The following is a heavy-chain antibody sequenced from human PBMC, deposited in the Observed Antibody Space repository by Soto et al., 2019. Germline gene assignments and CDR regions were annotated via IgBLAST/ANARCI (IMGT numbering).Heavy chain of an antibody. Sequence: QVQLVQSGAEVKKPGSSVKVSCKASGGTFSSYTISWVRQAPGQGLEWMGRIIPILGIANYAQKFQGRVTITADKSTSTAYMELSSLSSEDTAVYYCASSPYDFWSVGYMDVWGKGTTVTVSS. D-gene: IGHD3-3*01. J-gene: IGHJ6*03. CDR3: ASSPYDFWSVGYMDV. CDR2: IIPILGIA. CDR1: GGTFSSYT. V-gene: IGHV1-69*02.